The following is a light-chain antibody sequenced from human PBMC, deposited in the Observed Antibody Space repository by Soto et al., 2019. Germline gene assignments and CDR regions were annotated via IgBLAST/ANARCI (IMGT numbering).Light chain of an antibody. V-gene: IGKV1-39*01. Sequence: DIQMTQSPSSLSASVGDRITITCRASQSINNNLNWYQQKPGKAPKLLMDAASRMQSGVPSRFSGSGGGTDFTLTITSLQPEDFATYYCQQSYSTTWTFGQGTRVEVK. CDR3: QQSYSTTWT. J-gene: IGKJ1*01. CDR2: AAS. CDR1: QSINNN.